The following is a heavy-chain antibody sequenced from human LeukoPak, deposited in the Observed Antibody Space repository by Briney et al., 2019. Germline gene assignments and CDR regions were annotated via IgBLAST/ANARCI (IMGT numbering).Heavy chain of an antibody. CDR2: INSDGSST. CDR1: GFTFSSYW. V-gene: IGHV3-74*01. D-gene: IGHD6-13*01. J-gene: IGHJ3*02. Sequence: PGGSLRLSCAASGFTFSSYWMHWVRQAPGKGLVWVSRINSDGSSTSYADSVKGRFTISRDNAKNTLYLQMNSLRAEDTAVYYCAREGGAAEQYAFDIWGQGTMVTVSS. CDR3: AREGGAAEQYAFDI.